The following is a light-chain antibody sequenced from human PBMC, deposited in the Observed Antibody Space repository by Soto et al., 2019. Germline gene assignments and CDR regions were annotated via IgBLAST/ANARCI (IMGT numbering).Light chain of an antibody. J-gene: IGLJ3*02. Sequence: QSVLTQPRSVSGSPGQSVTISCTGTSNNVGAYNYVSWYQHLPGKAPKVMIYDVSERPSGVPDRFSGSKSDNKASLTISGLQAEDEADYYCCSYAGSYSWVFGGGIKLTVL. CDR3: CSYAGSYSWV. CDR1: SNNVGAYNY. V-gene: IGLV2-11*01. CDR2: DVS.